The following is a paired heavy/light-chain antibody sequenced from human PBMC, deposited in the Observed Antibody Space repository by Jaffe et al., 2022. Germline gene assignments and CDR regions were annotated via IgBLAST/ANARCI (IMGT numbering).Light chain of an antibody. J-gene: IGLJ1*01. CDR1: KLGDKY. V-gene: IGLV3-1*01. CDR3: QAWDSSLYYV. CDR2: QDS. Sequence: SYELTQPPSVSVSPGQTASITCSGDKLGDKYACWYQQKPGQSPVLVIYQDSKRPSGIPERFSGSNSGNTATLTISGTQAMDEADYYCQAWDSSLYYVFGTGTKVTVL.
Heavy chain of an antibody. CDR3: AKDMLMITFGGVIANAFDI. D-gene: IGHD3-16*02. CDR1: GFTFSSYA. J-gene: IGHJ3*02. Sequence: EVQLLESGGGLVQPGGSLRLSCAASGFTFSSYAMSWVRQAPGKGLEWVSAISGSGGSTYYADSVKGRFTISRDNSKNTLYLQMNSLRAEDTAVYYCAKDMLMITFGGVIANAFDIWGQGTMVTVSS. CDR2: ISGSGGST. V-gene: IGHV3-23*01.